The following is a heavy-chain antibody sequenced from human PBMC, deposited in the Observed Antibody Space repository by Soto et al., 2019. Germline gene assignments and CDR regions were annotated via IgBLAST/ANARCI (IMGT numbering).Heavy chain of an antibody. Sequence: HVQLQQSGPGLVKPSQTLSLSCAISGDSVSSNTTAWNWIRQSPSRGLEWLGRTYYDSKWYTDYAESVKSRMTINADTSKNHFSLNLKSVTPEDTPLYYCAGNYYGSGSYYSSFDYWGQGTLVTVSS. CDR3: AGNYYGSGSYYSSFDY. CDR1: GDSVSSNTTA. CDR2: TYYDSKWYT. J-gene: IGHJ4*02. V-gene: IGHV6-1*01. D-gene: IGHD3-10*01.